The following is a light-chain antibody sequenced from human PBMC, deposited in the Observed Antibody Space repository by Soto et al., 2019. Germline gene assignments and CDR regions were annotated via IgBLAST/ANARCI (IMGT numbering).Light chain of an antibody. CDR1: PSVSGSY. J-gene: IGKJ1*01. CDR2: DAT. V-gene: IGKV3-20*01. Sequence: PGYQVSLCFGASPSVSGSYLAWYQQKRGQAPRLLVYDATTRATGIPDRFSGSGSGSDFTLIISRLEPEDFAVYYCQQYGASPRSFGHGTKVDIK. CDR3: QQYGASPRS.